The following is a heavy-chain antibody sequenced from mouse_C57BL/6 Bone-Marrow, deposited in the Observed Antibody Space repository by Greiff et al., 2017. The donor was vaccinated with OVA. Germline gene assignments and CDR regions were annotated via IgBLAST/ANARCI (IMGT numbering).Heavy chain of an antibody. J-gene: IGHJ3*01. D-gene: IGHD2-5*01. V-gene: IGHV1-81*01. CDR3: ARSGKYSKGFAY. Sequence: QVQLQQSGAELARPGASVKLSCKASGYTFTSYGISWVKQRTGQGLEWIGEIYPRSGNTYYNEKFKGKATLTADKSSSTAYMELRSLTSEDSAVYFCARSGKYSKGFAYWGQGTLVTVSA. CDR2: IYPRSGNT. CDR1: GYTFTSYG.